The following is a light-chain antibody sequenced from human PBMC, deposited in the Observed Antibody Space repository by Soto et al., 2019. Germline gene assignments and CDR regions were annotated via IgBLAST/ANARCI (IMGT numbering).Light chain of an antibody. Sequence: NFMLTQPHSVSESPGKTVTISCTGSSGSIASNYVQWYQQRPGSAPTTVIYKDDQRPSGVPDRFSGSIDSSSNSASLTISGPKTEDGADYYCQSYDSSNHVVFGGGTKLTVL. CDR2: KDD. J-gene: IGLJ2*01. CDR1: SGSIASNY. CDR3: QSYDSSNHVV. V-gene: IGLV6-57*02.